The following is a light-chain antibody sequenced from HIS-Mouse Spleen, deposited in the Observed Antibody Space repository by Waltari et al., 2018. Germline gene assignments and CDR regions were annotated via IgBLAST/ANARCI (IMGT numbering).Light chain of an antibody. J-gene: IGLJ2*01. Sequence: QSALTQPASVSVSPGQAITFSCTGTSSDGGSYNLVSWYQQLPGKAPKLMIYEGTKRPSGVSNRFSGSKSGNTASLTISGLQAEDEADYYCCSYAGSSTLVFGGGTKLTVL. CDR3: CSYAGSSTLV. CDR2: EGT. V-gene: IGLV2-23*01. CDR1: SSDGGSYNL.